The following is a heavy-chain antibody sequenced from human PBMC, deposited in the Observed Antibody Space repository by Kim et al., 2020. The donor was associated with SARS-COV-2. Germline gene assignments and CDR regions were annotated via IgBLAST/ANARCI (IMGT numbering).Heavy chain of an antibody. CDR1: GFTFSDYF. V-gene: IGHV3-72*01. CDR2: IRGKADSYTT. J-gene: IGHJ4*02. Sequence: GGSLRLTCAASGFTFSDYFIDWVRQPPGQGLECVGRIRGKADSYTTEYAASVKGRLIISRDNSKNALYLQMNSLKTEDTAVYYCALKEGGYWGQGTLDTV. CDR3: ALKEGGY.